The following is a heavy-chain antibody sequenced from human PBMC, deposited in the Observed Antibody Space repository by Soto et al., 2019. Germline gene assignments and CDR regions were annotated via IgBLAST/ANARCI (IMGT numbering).Heavy chain of an antibody. CDR1: GFTFRNYA. CDR2: ISGNGGDI. D-gene: IGHD2-2*01. V-gene: IGHV3-23*01. Sequence: GGSLRLSCAASGFTFRNYAMSWVRQAPGKGLEWVSRISGNGGDINYADSVKGRFTISRDNSKNTLYLQMNRLRAEDTAVYYCAKRGDIVEVSRTFVGYGMDVWGQGTTVTVSS. J-gene: IGHJ6*02. CDR3: AKRGDIVEVSRTFVGYGMDV.